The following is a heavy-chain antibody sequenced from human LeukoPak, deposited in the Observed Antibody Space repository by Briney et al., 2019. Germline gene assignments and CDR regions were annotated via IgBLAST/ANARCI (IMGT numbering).Heavy chain of an antibody. CDR3: AKAPSGSSRFYYYYMDV. D-gene: IGHD3-10*01. CDR1: GFTFSSYA. CDR2: ISYDGSNK. J-gene: IGHJ6*03. Sequence: GGSLRLSCAASGFTFSSYAMHWVRQAPGKGLEWVAVISYDGSNKYYADSVKGRFTISRDNSKNTLYLQMNSLRAEDTAVYYCAKAPSGSSRFYYYYMDVWGKGTTVTVSS. V-gene: IGHV3-30*04.